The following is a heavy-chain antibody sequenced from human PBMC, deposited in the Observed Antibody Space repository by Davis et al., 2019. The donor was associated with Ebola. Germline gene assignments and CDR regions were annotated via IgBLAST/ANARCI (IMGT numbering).Heavy chain of an antibody. CDR1: GYSFTNYG. V-gene: IGHV1-18*01. CDR3: VKDFWSDDPGY. Sequence: ASVKVSCKASGYSFTNYGITWVRQAPEEGLEWVGWISGDGNTHYAQKLQGRVTMTTDTSTSTAYMELRSLRNDDTAMYYCVKDFWSDDPGYWGQGTLVTVSS. J-gene: IGHJ4*02. D-gene: IGHD3-3*01. CDR2: ISGDGNT.